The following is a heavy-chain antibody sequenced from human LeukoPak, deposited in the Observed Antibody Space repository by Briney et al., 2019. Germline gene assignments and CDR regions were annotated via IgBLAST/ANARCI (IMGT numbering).Heavy chain of an antibody. D-gene: IGHD3-22*01. CDR2: IYSGGST. Sequence: GGSLRLSCAASGFTVSSNYMSWVRQVPGKGLEWVSVIYSGGSTYYADSVKGRFTISRDNSKNTLYLQVNSLIADDTAVYYCARASEISSGYLGYYFDYWGQGTLVTVSS. J-gene: IGHJ4*02. V-gene: IGHV3-53*01. CDR1: GFTVSSNY. CDR3: ARASEISSGYLGYYFDY.